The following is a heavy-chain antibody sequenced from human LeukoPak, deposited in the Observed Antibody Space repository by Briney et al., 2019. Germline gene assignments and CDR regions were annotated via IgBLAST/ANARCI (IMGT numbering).Heavy chain of an antibody. CDR3: AREITVTLLYYYYYMDV. D-gene: IGHD4-17*01. J-gene: IGHJ6*03. CDR1: GGSISSYY. V-gene: IGHV4-4*07. Sequence: PSETLSLTCTVSGGSISSYYWSWIRQPAGKGLEWIGRIYTSGSTNYNPSLKSRVTMSVDTSKNQFSLKLSSVTAADTAVYYCAREITVTLLYYYYYMDVWGKGTTVTISS. CDR2: IYTSGST.